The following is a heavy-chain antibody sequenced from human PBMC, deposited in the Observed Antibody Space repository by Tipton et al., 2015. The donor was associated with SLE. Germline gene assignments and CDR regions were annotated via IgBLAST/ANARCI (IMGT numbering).Heavy chain of an antibody. Sequence: TLSLTCAVSGYSISSGYYWGWIRQPPGKGLEWIGSIYYSGSTYYNPSLKSRVTISVDTSKNQFSLKLSSVTAADTAVYYCARVAELERYDAFDIWGQGTMVTVSS. V-gene: IGHV4-38-2*01. CDR1: GYSISSGYY. J-gene: IGHJ3*02. CDR3: ARVAELERYDAFDI. CDR2: IYYSGST. D-gene: IGHD1-1*01.